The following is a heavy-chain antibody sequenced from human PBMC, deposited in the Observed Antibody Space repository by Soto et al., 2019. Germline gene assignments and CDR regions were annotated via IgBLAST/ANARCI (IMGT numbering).Heavy chain of an antibody. CDR2: TNPNNGST. CDR3: AREVNPYYGPGSLHGYFDY. V-gene: IGHV1-2*02. CDR1: GYSFIVHD. Sequence: HVQLVQSGAEVQEPGASVKVSCKASGYSFIVHDIHWVRQAPGKGFEWIGWTNPNNGSTKYAQKLQGRVTMTRDTSITTVSVELSSLRSDDTAVYFCAREVNPYYGPGSLHGYFDYWGQGTLVTVSS. D-gene: IGHD3-10*01. J-gene: IGHJ4*02.